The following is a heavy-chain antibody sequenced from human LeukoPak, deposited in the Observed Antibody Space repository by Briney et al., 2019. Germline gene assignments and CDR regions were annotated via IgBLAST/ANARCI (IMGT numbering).Heavy chain of an antibody. CDR2: ISGSSTTI. D-gene: IGHD1-26*01. J-gene: IGHJ5*02. CDR3: ARDLVGATAS. V-gene: IGHV3-48*02. Sequence: GGSLRLSCAAPGFTFSSYSINWVRQAPGKGLEWVSYISGSSTTIYYADSVKGRFTISRDDAKNSLYLQMNSLRDEDTAVYYCARDLVGATASWGQGTLVTVSS. CDR1: GFTFSSYS.